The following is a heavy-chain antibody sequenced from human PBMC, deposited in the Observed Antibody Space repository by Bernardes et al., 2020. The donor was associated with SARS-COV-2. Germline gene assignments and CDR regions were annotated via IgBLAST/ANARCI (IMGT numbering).Heavy chain of an antibody. V-gene: IGHV3-7*01. CDR2: IKGDGSQR. D-gene: IGHD3-9*01. CDR3: ARMDEGTGRDY. J-gene: IGHJ4*02. Sequence: GGSLRLSCAVSGFTFSNYWMSWVRQAPGEGLECMANIKGDGSQRSSVDSLRGRFTISRDNAKNLLYLQMNSLRAEDTAVYYCARMDEGTGRDYWGRGTLVTVSS. CDR1: GFTFSNYW.